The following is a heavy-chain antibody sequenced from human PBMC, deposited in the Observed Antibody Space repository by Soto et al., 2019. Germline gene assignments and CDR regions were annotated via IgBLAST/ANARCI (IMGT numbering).Heavy chain of an antibody. J-gene: IGHJ4*02. CDR1: GDTFNGSY. CDR2: INPNSGGT. V-gene: IGHV1-2*04. CDR3: ARAHCAGDGYSVVDY. D-gene: IGHD2-21*02. Sequence: SVEVGCKASGDTFNGSYMDWVRQAPGQGLEWMGWINPNSGGTNYAQKFQGWVTMTRDTSISTAYMELSRLRSDDTAVYYCARAHCAGDGYSVVDYRGQGTPVTVSS.